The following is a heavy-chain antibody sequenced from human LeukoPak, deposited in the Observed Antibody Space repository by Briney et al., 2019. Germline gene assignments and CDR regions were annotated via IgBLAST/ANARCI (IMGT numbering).Heavy chain of an antibody. V-gene: IGHV1-8*01. CDR1: GYTFTSYD. J-gene: IGHJ4*02. CDR3: ASWDYGSGSYLY. Sequence: ASVKVSCKASGYTFTSYDINWVRQATGQGLEWMGWMNPNSGNTGYAQKFQGRVTMTRNTSISTAYMELSSLRSEGTAVYYCASWDYGSGSYLYWGQGTLVTVSS. D-gene: IGHD3-10*01. CDR2: MNPNSGNT.